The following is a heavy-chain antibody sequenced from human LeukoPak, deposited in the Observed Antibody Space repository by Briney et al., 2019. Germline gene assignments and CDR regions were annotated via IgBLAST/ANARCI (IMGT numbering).Heavy chain of an antibody. CDR3: ARVTTLGARIIDY. D-gene: IGHD1-26*01. CDR1: GFTFSSYA. CDR2: ISGSGGST. V-gene: IGHV3-23*01. Sequence: GGSLRLSCAASGFTFSSYAMSWVRQAPGKGLEWVSAISGSGGSTYYADSVKGRFTISRDNSKNTLHLQMNSLRAEDTAVYYCARVTTLGARIIDYWGQGTLVTVSS. J-gene: IGHJ4*02.